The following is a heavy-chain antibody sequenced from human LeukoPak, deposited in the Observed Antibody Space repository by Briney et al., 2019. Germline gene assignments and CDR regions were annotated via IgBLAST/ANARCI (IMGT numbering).Heavy chain of an antibody. V-gene: IGHV3-43*01. J-gene: IGHJ5*02. Sequence: GGSLRLSCAASGFTFDDYTMHWVRQPPGKGLEWVSLISWDGGSTYYADSVKGRFTISRDNSKNTLYLQMNSLRAEDTAVYYCAKDATFTPSNWFDPWGQGTLVTVSS. CDR2: ISWDGGST. CDR1: GFTFDDYT. CDR3: AKDATFTPSNWFDP. D-gene: IGHD2/OR15-2a*01.